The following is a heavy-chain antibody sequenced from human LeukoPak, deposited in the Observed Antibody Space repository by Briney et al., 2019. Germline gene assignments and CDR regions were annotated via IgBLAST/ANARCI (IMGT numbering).Heavy chain of an antibody. CDR3: ARDLDFDGSSWSDY. J-gene: IGHJ4*02. D-gene: IGHD6-13*01. Sequence: SVKVSCKASGGTFSSYAISWVRQAPGQGLEWMGGIIPIFGTANYAQKFQGRVTITADESTSTAYMELSSLRSEDTAVYYCARDLDFDGSSWSDYWGQGTLVTVSS. CDR1: GGTFSSYA. CDR2: IIPIFGTA. V-gene: IGHV1-69*13.